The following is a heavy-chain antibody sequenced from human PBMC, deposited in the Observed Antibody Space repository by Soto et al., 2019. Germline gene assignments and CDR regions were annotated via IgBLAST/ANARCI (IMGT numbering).Heavy chain of an antibody. Sequence: QVQLQESGPGLVKPSETLSLTCTVSGGSISSYYWSWIRQPPGKGLEWIGYIYYSGSTNYNPSLKSRVTISVVTSKNQFSLKLSSVTAADTAVYYCARAWGFYFDYWGQGTLVTVSS. D-gene: IGHD3-16*01. J-gene: IGHJ4*02. CDR3: ARAWGFYFDY. CDR1: GGSISSYY. V-gene: IGHV4-59*08. CDR2: IYYSGST.